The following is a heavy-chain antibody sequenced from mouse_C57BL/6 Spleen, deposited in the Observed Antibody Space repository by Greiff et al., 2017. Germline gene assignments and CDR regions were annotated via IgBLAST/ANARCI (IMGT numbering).Heavy chain of an antibody. CDR2: IYPGSGST. J-gene: IGHJ4*01. V-gene: IGHV1-55*01. Sequence: QVQLQQPGAELVKPGASVKMSCKASGYTFTSYWITWVKQRPGQGLEWIGDIYPGSGSTNYNEKFKSKATLTVDTSSSTAYMQLSSLTSKDSAVXYCSRGEWGNWYYYAMDYWGQGTSGTVSS. D-gene: IGHD2-1*01. CDR3: SRGEWGNWYYYAMDY. CDR1: GYTFTSYW.